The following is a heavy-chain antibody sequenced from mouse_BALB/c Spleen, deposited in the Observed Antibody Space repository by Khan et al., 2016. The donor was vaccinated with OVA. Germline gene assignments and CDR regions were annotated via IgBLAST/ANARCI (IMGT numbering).Heavy chain of an antibody. CDR2: IAPGSGSA. Sequence: DLVKPGASVKLSCKASGYTFTSYWTNWIKQRPGQGLEWIGRIAPGSGSAYYNEMFKGKATLTVDTSSSTAYIQLSSLSSEDSAVXFCTSENYYGSSRYAMDYWGQGTSVTITS. J-gene: IGHJ4*01. V-gene: IGHV1S41*01. CDR3: TSENYYGSSRYAMDY. CDR1: GYTFTSYW. D-gene: IGHD1-1*01.